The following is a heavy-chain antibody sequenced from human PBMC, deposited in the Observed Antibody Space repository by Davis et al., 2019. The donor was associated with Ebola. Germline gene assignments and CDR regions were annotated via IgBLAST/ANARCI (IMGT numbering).Heavy chain of an antibody. J-gene: IGHJ3*02. CDR1: GYTFTGYY. CDR2: INPHNGNT. CDR3: ARDSKAAFDI. Sequence: ASVKVSCTASGYTFTGYYMHWVRQAPGQGLEWMGWINPHNGNTNYAQKLQGRVTMTTDTSTSTAYMELRSLRSDDTAVYYCARDSKAAFDIWGQGTMVTVSS. V-gene: IGHV1-18*04.